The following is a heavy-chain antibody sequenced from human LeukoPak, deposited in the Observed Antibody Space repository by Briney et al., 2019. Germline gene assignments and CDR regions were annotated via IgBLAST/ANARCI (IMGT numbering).Heavy chain of an antibody. CDR1: GFTFDDYA. CDR3: AKASGYCSSTSCYTGFDY. V-gene: IGHV3-9*03. J-gene: IGHJ4*02. CDR2: ISWNSGSI. D-gene: IGHD2-2*02. Sequence: GGSLRLSCAASGFTFDDYAMHWVRQAPGKGLEWVSGISWNSGSIGYADPVKGRFTISRDNAKNSLYLQMNSLRAEDMALYYCAKASGYCSSTSCYTGFDYWGQGTLVTVSS.